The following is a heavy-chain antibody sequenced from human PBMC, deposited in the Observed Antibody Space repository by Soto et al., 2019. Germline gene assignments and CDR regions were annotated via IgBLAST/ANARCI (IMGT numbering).Heavy chain of an antibody. CDR3: ARDHFDILTGYRFFDY. J-gene: IGHJ4*02. CDR2: IYYSGST. CDR1: GGSISSGGYY. D-gene: IGHD3-9*01. V-gene: IGHV4-31*03. Sequence: SETLSLTCTVSGGSISSGGYYWSWIRQHPGKGLEWIGYIYYSGSTYYNPSLKSRVTISVDTSKNQFSLKLSSVTAADTAVYYCARDHFDILTGYRFFDYWGQGTLVTVSS.